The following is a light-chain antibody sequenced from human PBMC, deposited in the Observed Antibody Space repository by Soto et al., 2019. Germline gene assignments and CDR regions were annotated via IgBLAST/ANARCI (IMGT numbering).Light chain of an antibody. V-gene: IGLV2-14*01. CDR3: CSYTSYSPYV. J-gene: IGLJ1*01. Sequence: QSSRTQLPSVSGSPGQSITISCTGTISDFGGYNFVSWYQHRPGKAPKLMIYAVSNRPSGVSNRFSGYKYGNTASLTISGLQAEDEADYYCCSYTSYSPYVFGTGTKVTV. CDR2: AVS. CDR1: ISDFGGYNF.